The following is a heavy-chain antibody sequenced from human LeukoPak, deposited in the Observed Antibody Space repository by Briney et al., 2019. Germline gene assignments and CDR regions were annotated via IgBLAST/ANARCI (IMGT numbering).Heavy chain of an antibody. J-gene: IGHJ4*02. CDR3: ARDLMGIAYRGAFYY. Sequence: ASVKVSCKASGYTFTGNYIHWVRQAPGQGLEWMGWINPKNGGTIYAPKFQGRVTMTRDTSISTAYMEVSRLRSEDTAVYFCARDLMGIAYRGAFYYWGQGTLVTVSS. D-gene: IGHD6-13*01. V-gene: IGHV1-2*02. CDR1: GYTFTGNY. CDR2: INPKNGGT.